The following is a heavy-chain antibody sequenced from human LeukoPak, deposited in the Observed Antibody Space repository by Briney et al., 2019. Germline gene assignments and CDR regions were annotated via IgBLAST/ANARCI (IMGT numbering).Heavy chain of an antibody. CDR2: IWYDGSNK. J-gene: IGHJ5*02. CDR3: ARDAGDCGGDCPRWFDP. CDR1: GFTFSSYG. D-gene: IGHD2-21*02. Sequence: GRSLRLSCAASGFTFSSYGMHWVRQAPGKGLEWVAVIWYDGSNKYYADSVKGRFTISRDNSKNTLYLQMNSLRAEDTAVYYCARDAGDCGGDCPRWFDPWGQGTLVTVSS. V-gene: IGHV3-33*01.